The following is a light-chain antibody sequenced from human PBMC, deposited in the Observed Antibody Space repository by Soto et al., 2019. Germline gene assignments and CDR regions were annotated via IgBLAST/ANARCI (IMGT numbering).Light chain of an antibody. Sequence: QAVVTQPPSASGTPGQRVIISCSGRSSNIGSNYVYWFQHLPGTAPKLLIYANDQRPSGVPDRFSGSKSGTSASLAITGLQAEDEADYYCQAYDYSLTASVFGGGTKLTVL. CDR1: SSNIGSNY. J-gene: IGLJ3*02. CDR3: QAYDYSLTASV. V-gene: IGLV1-47*02. CDR2: AND.